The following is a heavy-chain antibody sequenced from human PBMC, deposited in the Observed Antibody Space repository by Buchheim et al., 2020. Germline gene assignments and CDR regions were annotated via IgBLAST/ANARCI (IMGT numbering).Heavy chain of an antibody. CDR3: ARDYGSGSYYNAPWDYYYYGMDV. D-gene: IGHD3-10*01. CDR1: GGSISSGDYY. V-gene: IGHV4-30-4*01. J-gene: IGHJ6*02. CDR2: IYYSGST. Sequence: QVQLQESGPGLVKPSQTLSLTCTVSGGSISSGDYYWSWIRQPPGKGLEWIGYIYYSGSTYYNPSLKSRVTISVDTSKNQFSLKLSSVTAADTAVYYCARDYGSGSYYNAPWDYYYYGMDVWGQGT.